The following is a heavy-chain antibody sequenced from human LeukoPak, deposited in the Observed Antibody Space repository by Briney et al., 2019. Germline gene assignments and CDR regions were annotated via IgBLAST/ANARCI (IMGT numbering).Heavy chain of an antibody. CDR3: AGSRGLWFGESPDYFEY. CDR2: IYTSGNT. D-gene: IGHD3-10*01. CDR1: GGSISSSSYY. Sequence: SETLSLTCTVSGGSISSSSYYWGWIRQPAGKGLEWIGRIYTSGNTNYNPSLKSRITISVDTSKNQFSLKLRSVTAADTAVYYCAGSRGLWFGESPDYFEYWGQGTLVTVSS. V-gene: IGHV4-61*02. J-gene: IGHJ4*02.